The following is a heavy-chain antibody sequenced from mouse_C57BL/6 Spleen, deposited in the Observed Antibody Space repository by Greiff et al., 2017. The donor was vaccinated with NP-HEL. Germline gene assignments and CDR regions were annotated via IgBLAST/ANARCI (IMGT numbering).Heavy chain of an antibody. D-gene: IGHD2-3*01. CDR3: ARPNYDALDY. J-gene: IGHJ2*01. CDR2: ISDGGSYT. CDR1: GFTFSSYA. V-gene: IGHV5-4*03. Sequence: EVKLMESGGGLVKPGGSLKLSCAASGFTFSSYAMSWVRQTPEKRLEWVATISDGGSYTYYPDNVKGRFTISRDNAKNNLYLQMSHLKSEDTAMYYCARPNYDALDYWGQGTTLTVSS.